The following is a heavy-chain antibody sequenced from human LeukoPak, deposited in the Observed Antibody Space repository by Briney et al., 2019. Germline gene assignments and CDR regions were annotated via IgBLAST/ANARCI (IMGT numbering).Heavy chain of an antibody. J-gene: IGHJ4*02. V-gene: IGHV3-66*01. Sequence: GGSLRLSCAASEFSVGSNYMTWVRQAPGKGLEWVSLIYSGGSTYYADSVKGRFTISRDSSKNTLYLQMSSLRAEDTAVYYCAKRGAEVGQTVAPGDYWGQGTLVTVSS. CDR1: EFSVGSNY. D-gene: IGHD1-26*01. CDR3: AKRGAEVGQTVAPGDY. CDR2: IYSGGST.